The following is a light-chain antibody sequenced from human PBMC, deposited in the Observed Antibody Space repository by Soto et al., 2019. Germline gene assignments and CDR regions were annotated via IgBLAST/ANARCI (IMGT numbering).Light chain of an antibody. J-gene: IGKJ5*01. CDR1: QSVSSY. Sequence: EIVLTQSPATLSLSPGERATLSCRASQSVSSYLAWYRQIPGQAPRLLIYDASNRATGIPARFSGSGSGTDFTLTISSLEPEDIAVYYCQERSKWPPTFGQGTRLEIK. V-gene: IGKV3-11*01. CDR2: DAS. CDR3: QERSKWPPT.